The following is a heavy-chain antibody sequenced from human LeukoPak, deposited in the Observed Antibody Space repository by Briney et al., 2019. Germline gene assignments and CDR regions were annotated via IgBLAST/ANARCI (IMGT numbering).Heavy chain of an antibody. CDR2: INPNSGGT. CDR1: GYTFTGYY. J-gene: IGHJ4*02. CDR3: ARDIFYCSGGSCYPDLYFDH. V-gene: IGHV1-2*02. D-gene: IGHD2-15*01. Sequence: ASVKVSCKASGYTFTGYYMHWVRQAPGQGLEWMGWINPNSGGTNYAQKFQGRVTMTRDTSISTAYMELSRLRSDDTAVYYCARDIFYCSGGSCYPDLYFDHWGQGTLVTVSS.